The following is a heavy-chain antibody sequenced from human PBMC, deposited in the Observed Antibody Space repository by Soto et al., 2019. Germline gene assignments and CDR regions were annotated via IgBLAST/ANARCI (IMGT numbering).Heavy chain of an antibody. CDR2: ISLYSDGT. V-gene: IGHV1-18*01. Sequence: XSGKVCCKPSGSSFSNYGVTWVRQAPGQPLEWLGWISLYSDGTNYAQKFQGRVSMTTDTSTTTAYMELRSLRSDDTAVYYCARVVPGAEAWFGPWGQGTLVTVSS. J-gene: IGHJ5*02. CDR3: ARVVPGAEAWFGP. CDR1: GSSFSNYG. D-gene: IGHD2-2*01.